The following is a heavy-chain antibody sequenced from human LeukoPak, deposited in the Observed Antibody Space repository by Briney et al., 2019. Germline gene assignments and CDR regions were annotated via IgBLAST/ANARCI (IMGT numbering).Heavy chain of an antibody. D-gene: IGHD3-22*01. CDR2: ISGNNDNT. CDR3: VRNHYDSSGYPH. CDR1: GYTFSTYG. J-gene: IGHJ4*02. Sequence: GASVKVSCKASGYTFSTYGIGWVRQAPGQGLEWMGWISGNNDNTNYAQTFQGRVTLTADTSTSTAYMDLRSLTSDDTAVYYCVRNHYDSSGYPHWGQGTLVTVSS. V-gene: IGHV1-18*01.